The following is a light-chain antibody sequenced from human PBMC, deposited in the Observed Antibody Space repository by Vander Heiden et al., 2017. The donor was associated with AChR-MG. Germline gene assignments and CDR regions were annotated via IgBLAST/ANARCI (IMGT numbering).Light chain of an antibody. CDR3: AAWDDGLKGPV. CDR2: SDD. V-gene: IGLV1-44*01. CDR1: SSTIGDNT. J-gene: IGLJ2*01. Sequence: QPVLTQPPSASGTPAQTVTISCSGSSSTIGDNTVHWYQKLPAAAPTLLIFSDDGRPSGVPDRFSGSKSGTSASLAIRGLQSEDEADYYCAAWDDGLKGPVFGGGTKLTVL.